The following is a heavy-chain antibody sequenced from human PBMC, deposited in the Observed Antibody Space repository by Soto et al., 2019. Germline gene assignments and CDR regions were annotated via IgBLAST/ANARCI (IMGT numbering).Heavy chain of an antibody. Sequence: GGSLRLSCAASGFTFSSYSMNWVRQAPGKGLEWVSSISSSSSYIYYADSVKGRFTISRDNAKNSLYLQMNSLRAEDTAVYYCARAAAMPNNRNNYYYYYGMDVWGQGTTVTVSS. D-gene: IGHD2-2*01. V-gene: IGHV3-21*01. CDR1: GFTFSSYS. CDR3: ARAAAMPNNRNNYYYYYGMDV. J-gene: IGHJ6*02. CDR2: ISSSSSYI.